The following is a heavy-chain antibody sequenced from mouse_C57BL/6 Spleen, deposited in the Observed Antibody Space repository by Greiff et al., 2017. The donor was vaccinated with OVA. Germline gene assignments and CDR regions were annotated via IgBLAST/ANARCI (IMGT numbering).Heavy chain of an antibody. CDR2: INPNNGGT. V-gene: IGHV1-18*01. CDR3: AREIYDGYFLFAY. CDR1: GYTFTDYN. D-gene: IGHD2-3*01. J-gene: IGHJ3*01. Sequence: DVKLQESGPELVKPGASVKIPCKASGYTFTDYNMDWVKQSHGKSLEWIGDINPNNGGTIYNQKFKGKATLTVDKSSSTAYMELRSLTSEDTAVYYCAREIYDGYFLFAYWGQGTLVTVSA.